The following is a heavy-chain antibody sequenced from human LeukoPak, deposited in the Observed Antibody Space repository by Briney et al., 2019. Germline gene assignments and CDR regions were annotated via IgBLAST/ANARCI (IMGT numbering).Heavy chain of an antibody. CDR3: ARPRTPYNWNDGSFDY. CDR1: GFTFSCYG. CDR2: IWYDGSNK. J-gene: IGHJ4*02. Sequence: GGSLRLSCAASGFTFSCYGMHWVRQAPGKGLEWVAVIWYDGSNKYYADSVKGRFTISRDNSKNTLYLQMNSLRAEDTAVYYCARPRTPYNWNDGSFDYWGQGTLVTVSS. D-gene: IGHD1-20*01. V-gene: IGHV3-33*01.